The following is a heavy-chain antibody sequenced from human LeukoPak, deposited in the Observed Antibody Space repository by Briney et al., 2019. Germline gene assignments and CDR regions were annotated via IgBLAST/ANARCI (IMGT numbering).Heavy chain of an antibody. V-gene: IGHV3-64*01. CDR3: ARHLANVRWGVNPRWFDP. J-gene: IGHJ5*02. Sequence: GGSLRLSCAASGFTFSSHAMHWVRQAPGKGLEYVSAISSDGDSTYYANSVKGRFTISRDNSKNTLYLQMGSLRAEDTAVYYCARHLANVRWGVNPRWFDPWGQGTLVTVSS. CDR2: ISSDGDST. D-gene: IGHD3-10*02. CDR1: GFTFSSHA.